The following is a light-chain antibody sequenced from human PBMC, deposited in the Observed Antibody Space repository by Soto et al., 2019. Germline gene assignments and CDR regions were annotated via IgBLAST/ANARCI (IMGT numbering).Light chain of an antibody. V-gene: IGKV3-11*01. Sequence: IVLTHSPGTLSLSPWERATLSCRASQSVSNNYLAWYQQKPGQAPRLLIYDTSNRATGVPARFSGSGSGTDFTLTISSLEPEDFAVYYCQQRSNWPLNFGQGTRLEIK. J-gene: IGKJ5*01. CDR2: DTS. CDR1: QSVSNNY. CDR3: QQRSNWPLN.